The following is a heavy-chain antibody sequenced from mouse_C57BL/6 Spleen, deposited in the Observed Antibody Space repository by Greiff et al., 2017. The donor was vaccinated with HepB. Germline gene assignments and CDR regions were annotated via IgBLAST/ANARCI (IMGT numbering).Heavy chain of an antibody. D-gene: IGHD1-1*01. Sequence: EVQRVESGPGLVKPSQSLSLTCSVTGYSITSGYYWNWIRQFPGNKLEWMGYISYDGSNNYNPSLKNRISITRDTSKNQFFLKLNSVTTEDTATYYCARGNYGSSHWGQGTTLTVSS. CDR3: ARGNYGSSH. CDR1: GYSITSGYY. V-gene: IGHV3-6*01. J-gene: IGHJ2*01. CDR2: ISYDGSN.